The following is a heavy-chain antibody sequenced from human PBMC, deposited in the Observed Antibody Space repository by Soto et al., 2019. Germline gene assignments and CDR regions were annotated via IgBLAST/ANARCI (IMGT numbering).Heavy chain of an antibody. D-gene: IGHD6-13*01. CDR3: ARQLGYSSSWYLGNWFDP. Sequence: KASETLSLTCTVSGGSISSSSYYWGWIRQPPGKGLEWIGSIYYSGSTYYNPSLKSRVTISVDTSKNQFSLKLSSVTAADTAVYYCARQLGYSSSWYLGNWFDPWGQGTLVTVSS. V-gene: IGHV4-39*01. J-gene: IGHJ5*02. CDR2: IYYSGST. CDR1: GGSISSSSYY.